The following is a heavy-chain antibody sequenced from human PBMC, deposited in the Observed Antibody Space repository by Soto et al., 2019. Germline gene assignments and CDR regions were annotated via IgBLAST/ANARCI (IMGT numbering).Heavy chain of an antibody. D-gene: IGHD7-27*01. J-gene: IGHJ5*01. Sequence: GYANSVDDGGRVGKTAGQGLEWMGWMSPKTANTGYAQKFQGRVTMTRSTSISTAYMELSSLTSEDTAVYYCTGGPPNWGFDSWGQGTPVTVSS. CDR3: TGGPPNWGFDS. V-gene: IGHV1-8*01. CDR1: GYANSVDD. CDR2: MSPKTANT.